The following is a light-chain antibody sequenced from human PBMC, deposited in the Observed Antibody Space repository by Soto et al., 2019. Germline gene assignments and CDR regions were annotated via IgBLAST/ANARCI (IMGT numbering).Light chain of an antibody. CDR1: QNINTW. J-gene: IGKJ1*01. CDR2: KAS. V-gene: IGKV1-5*03. CDR3: QQYNDSFPT. Sequence: DIPMTQSPSTLSASVGDRVTISCRASQNINTWLAWYKQQPGKAPQLLIYKASSLESGVPSRFSGSGSGTDFTLTISRLRPDDFVTFYCQQYNDSFPTFGQGTKVEIK.